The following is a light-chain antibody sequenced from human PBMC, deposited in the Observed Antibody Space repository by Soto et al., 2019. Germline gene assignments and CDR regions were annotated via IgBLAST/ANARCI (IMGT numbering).Light chain of an antibody. J-gene: IGKJ3*01. V-gene: IGKV3-11*01. Sequence: EIVLTQSPVTLSLSPGERATLSCRATQSVSNSLAWYQQKPGRPPRLLIYDASSRATGIPARFGGSGSGTDFTLTISSLEPEDFAVYYCQQRTGWPPIFTFGPGTKVDIK. CDR3: QQRTGWPPIFT. CDR2: DAS. CDR1: QSVSNS.